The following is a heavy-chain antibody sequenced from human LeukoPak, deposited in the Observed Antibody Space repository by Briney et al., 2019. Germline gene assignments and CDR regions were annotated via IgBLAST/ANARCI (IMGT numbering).Heavy chain of an antibody. Sequence: PSETLSLTCTVSGGSISSYYWSWIRQPAGKGLEWIGRVYTGGSSNYNPSLKSRVTMSVDTSKSQFSLKLSSVTAADTAVYYCARDLFLVKWGQGTLVTVSS. CDR3: ARDLFLVK. J-gene: IGHJ4*02. CDR2: VYTGGSS. V-gene: IGHV4-4*07. D-gene: IGHD3-3*01. CDR1: GGSISSYY.